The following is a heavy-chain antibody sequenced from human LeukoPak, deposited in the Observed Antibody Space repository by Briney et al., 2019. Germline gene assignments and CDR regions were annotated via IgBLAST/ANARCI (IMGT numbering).Heavy chain of an antibody. CDR1: GFTFSSSA. Sequence: GGSLRLSCAASGFTFSSSAMSWVRQAPGKGLEWVSSISSTSSYIYYADSMKGRFTISRDNAKNSLYLQMNSLRAEDTAVYYYARALWSGPVYYGMDVWGQGTTVTVSS. J-gene: IGHJ6*02. CDR3: ARALWSGPVYYGMDV. CDR2: ISSTSSYI. D-gene: IGHD3-10*01. V-gene: IGHV3-21*01.